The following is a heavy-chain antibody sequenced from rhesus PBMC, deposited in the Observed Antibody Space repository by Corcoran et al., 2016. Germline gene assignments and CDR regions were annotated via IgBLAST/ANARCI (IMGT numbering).Heavy chain of an antibody. CDR1: GGSISSSNW. CDR3: ARARYNWNYYFDY. V-gene: IGHV4-93*02. CDR2: IYGSGGST. J-gene: IGHJ4*01. Sequence: QVQLQESGPAVVKPSETLSLTCAVSGGSISSSNWWSWIRQSPGKGLEWIGGIYGSGGSTEYNPSLMSRVTISIDTSKNRFSLKLSSVTAADTAVYYCARARYNWNYYFDYWGQGVLVIVSS. D-gene: IGHD1-26*01.